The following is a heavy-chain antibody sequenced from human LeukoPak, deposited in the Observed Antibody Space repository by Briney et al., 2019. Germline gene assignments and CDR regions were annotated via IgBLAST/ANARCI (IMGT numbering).Heavy chain of an antibody. CDR1: GFTFSNYW. CDR2: INSDGSST. CDR3: ARDGSSWSNWLDP. J-gene: IGHJ5*02. D-gene: IGHD6-13*01. V-gene: IGHV3-74*01. Sequence: GGSLRLSCAASGFTFSNYWMHWVRQAPGKGLVWVSRINSDGSSTSYADSVKGRFTISRDNAKNMLYLQMNSLRAEDTAVYYCARDGSSWSNWLDPWGQGTLVTVSS.